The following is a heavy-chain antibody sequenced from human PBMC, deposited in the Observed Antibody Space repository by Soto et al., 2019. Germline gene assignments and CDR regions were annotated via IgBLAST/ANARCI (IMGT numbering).Heavy chain of an antibody. D-gene: IGHD3-22*01. CDR2: INGGNGNT. V-gene: IGHV1-3*01. J-gene: IGHJ4*02. CDR3: ARGERYYYDTSGYFGFDY. Sequence: ASVKVSCKASGYTFTSYYMHWVRQAPGQGLEWMGWINGGNGNTKYSQKFQGRVTITRDTSASTAYMELSSLRSEDTAVYYCARGERYYYDTSGYFGFDYWGQGTLVTVSS. CDR1: GYTFTSYY.